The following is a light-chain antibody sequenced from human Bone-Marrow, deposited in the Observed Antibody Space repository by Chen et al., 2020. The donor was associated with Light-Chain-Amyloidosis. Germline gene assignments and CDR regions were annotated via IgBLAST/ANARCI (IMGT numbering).Light chain of an antibody. CDR2: EVT. CDR3: SSYTITNTLV. V-gene: IGLV2-14*01. Sequence: QSALTQPASVSGSPGQSITISCTGTSSEVGGDNHVSWYHQHPDKAPKLMIYEVTNRPSWVPDRFSGSKSDNTASLTISGLQTEDEADYFCSSYTITNTLVFGSGTRVTVL. CDR1: SSEVGGDNH. J-gene: IGLJ1*01.